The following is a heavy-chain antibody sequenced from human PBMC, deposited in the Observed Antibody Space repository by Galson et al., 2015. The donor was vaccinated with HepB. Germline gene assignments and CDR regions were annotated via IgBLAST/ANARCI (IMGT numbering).Heavy chain of an antibody. CDR1: GFTFSSYG. J-gene: IGHJ6*03. Sequence: LRLSCAASGFTFSSYGMSWIRQPPGRGLEWIGEINHTGGTNYDPSLKSRVTMSVDTSKNQFSLKLTSVTAADAAVYYCARGYRYCISSSCFTFGWARGYYYMDVWGKGTTVTVAS. CDR2: INHTGGT. V-gene: IGHV4-34*01. D-gene: IGHD2-2*02. CDR3: ARGYRYCISSSCFTFGWARGYYYMDV.